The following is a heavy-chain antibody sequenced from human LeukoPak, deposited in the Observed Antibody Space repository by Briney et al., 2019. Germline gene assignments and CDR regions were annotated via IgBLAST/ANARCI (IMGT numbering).Heavy chain of an antibody. CDR3: AKTNYYDSSPFDY. V-gene: IGHV3-23*01. CDR1: GFTFSTYA. D-gene: IGHD3-22*01. Sequence: GGSLRLSCAASGFTFSTYAMRWVRQAPGKGLEWVSAITGSGGSTYYADSVKGRFTISRDNSKNTLYLQMNSLRAEDTAVYYCAKTNYYDSSPFDYWGQGTLVTVSS. J-gene: IGHJ4*02. CDR2: ITGSGGST.